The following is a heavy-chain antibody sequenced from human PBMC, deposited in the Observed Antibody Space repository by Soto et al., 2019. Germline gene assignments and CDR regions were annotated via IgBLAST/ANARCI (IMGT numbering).Heavy chain of an antibody. J-gene: IGHJ6*02. Sequence: PRESLKISCKGSGYSFTSYWIGWVRQMPGKGLEWMGIIYPGDSDTRYSPSFQGQVTISADKSISTAYLQWSSLKASDTAMYYCARHQDSIAARESHYYYGMDVWGQGTMVTVSS. CDR2: IYPGDSDT. V-gene: IGHV5-51*01. CDR3: ARHQDSIAARESHYYYGMDV. CDR1: GYSFTSYW. D-gene: IGHD6-6*01.